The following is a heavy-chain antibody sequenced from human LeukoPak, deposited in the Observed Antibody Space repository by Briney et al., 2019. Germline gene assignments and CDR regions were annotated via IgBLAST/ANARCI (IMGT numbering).Heavy chain of an antibody. V-gene: IGHV1-69*01. CDR1: GGTFSSYA. D-gene: IGHD3-10*02. CDR3: ARDMLGYYYYYMDV. Sequence: SVKVSCKASGGTFSSYAISWVRQAPGQGLEWMGGIIPIFGTANYAQKFQGRVTITADEFTSTAYMELSSLRSEDTAVYYCARDMLGYYYYYMDVWGKGTTVTVSS. CDR2: IIPIFGTA. J-gene: IGHJ6*03.